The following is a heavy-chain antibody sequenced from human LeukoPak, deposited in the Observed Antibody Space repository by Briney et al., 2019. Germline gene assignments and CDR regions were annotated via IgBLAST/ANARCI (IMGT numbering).Heavy chain of an antibody. J-gene: IGHJ4*02. D-gene: IGHD4-23*01. Sequence: PGGSLRLSCSASGFTFDDYAMTWFRQAPGKGLEWVGFIRSKAYGGTTEYAASVKARFTISRDDSKSIAYLQMNSLKTEDTAVYYCTRGTNYGGGLFDYWGQGTLVTVSS. V-gene: IGHV3-49*03. CDR2: IRSKAYGGTT. CDR1: GFTFDDYA. CDR3: TRGTNYGGGLFDY.